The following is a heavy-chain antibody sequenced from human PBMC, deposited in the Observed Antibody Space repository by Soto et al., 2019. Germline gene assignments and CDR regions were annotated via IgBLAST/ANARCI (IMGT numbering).Heavy chain of an antibody. D-gene: IGHD3-3*01. CDR2: IIPIFGTA. V-gene: IGHV1-69*13. J-gene: IGHJ6*02. Sequence: ASVKVSCKASGGTFSSYAISWVRQAPGQGLEWMGGIIPIFGTANYAQKFQGRVTITADESTSTAYMELSSLRSEDTAVYYCAREEASYDFWSGYRSMDVWGQGTTVTVSS. CDR1: GGTFSSYA. CDR3: AREEASYDFWSGYRSMDV.